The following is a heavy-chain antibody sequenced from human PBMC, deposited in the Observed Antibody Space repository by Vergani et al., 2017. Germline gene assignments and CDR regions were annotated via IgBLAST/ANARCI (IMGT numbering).Heavy chain of an antibody. CDR1: GYSIGSGFY. D-gene: IGHD2-21*01. Sequence: QVRLEESGPGLVKPSETLSLTCSVSGYSIGSGFYWAWIRQSPWEGRQWLPSIHNRGKTYHNPSLKSRVSVSLDTSKNRFPLNLTSVTATDTAVYYCARSQGDYWYFDLWGPGSLVTVSS. J-gene: IGHJ2*01. V-gene: IGHV4-38-2*01. CDR3: ARSQGDYWYFDL. CDR2: IHNRGKT.